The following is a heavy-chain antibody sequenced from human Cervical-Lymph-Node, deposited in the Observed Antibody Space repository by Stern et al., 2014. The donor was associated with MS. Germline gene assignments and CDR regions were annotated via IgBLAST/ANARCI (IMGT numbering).Heavy chain of an antibody. V-gene: IGHV2-70*13. CDR1: GFSLTTTGMC. D-gene: IGHD3-16*01. CDR2: IDWGDEK. J-gene: IGHJ6*02. Sequence: QVTLRESGPALLRPTQTLTLTCSFSGFSLTTTGMCVSWIRQPPGKALEWLALIDWGDEKYYSTSLKSRLPISKDTSNNQVVLTMTNVDPVDTATYFCARSRSLYYYYGMDVWGQGATVTVSS. CDR3: ARSRSLYYYYGMDV.